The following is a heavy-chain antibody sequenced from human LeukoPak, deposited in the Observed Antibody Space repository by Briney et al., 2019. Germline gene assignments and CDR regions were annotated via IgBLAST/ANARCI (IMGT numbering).Heavy chain of an antibody. Sequence: GGSLRLSCSASGFTFNSHWMHWVRQAPGKGPVCISRINADGSSTTYADSVKGRFTISRDNAENTLYLQMNSLRAEDTAVYYCAKTLGYYYDSSGYYYGYWGQGTLVTVSS. D-gene: IGHD3-22*01. CDR1: GFTFNSHW. CDR2: INADGSST. J-gene: IGHJ4*02. V-gene: IGHV3-74*03. CDR3: AKTLGYYYDSSGYYYGY.